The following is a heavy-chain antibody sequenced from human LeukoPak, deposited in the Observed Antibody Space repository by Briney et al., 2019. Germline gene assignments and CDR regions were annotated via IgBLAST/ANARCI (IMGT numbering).Heavy chain of an antibody. CDR1: GFTFSSYA. CDR3: AKAHVTYYYDTAGYLKKYYFDY. V-gene: IGHV3-23*01. J-gene: IGHJ4*02. D-gene: IGHD3-22*01. Sequence: PGRSLRLSCAASGFTFSSYAMHWVRQAPGKGLEWVSTFSGSGGGTYYADSVKGRFTISRDNSKNALYLQMNSLRAEDTAVYYCAKAHVTYYYDTAGYLKKYYFDYWGQGTLVTVSS. CDR2: FSGSGGGT.